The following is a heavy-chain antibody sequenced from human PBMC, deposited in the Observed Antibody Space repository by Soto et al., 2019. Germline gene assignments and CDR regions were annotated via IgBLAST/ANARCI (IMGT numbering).Heavy chain of an antibody. D-gene: IGHD3-10*01. V-gene: IGHV4-38-2*01. J-gene: IGHJ4*02. Sequence: PSETLSLTCAVSGHSISSGYYWGWIRQPPGKGLEWIGSFYHSGSTYYNPSLESRVTISVDTSKNQFPLKLSSVTAADTAVYYCARGEYYGSGNYFDYWGQGTLVTVSS. CDR3: ARGEYYGSGNYFDY. CDR1: GHSISSGYY. CDR2: FYHSGST.